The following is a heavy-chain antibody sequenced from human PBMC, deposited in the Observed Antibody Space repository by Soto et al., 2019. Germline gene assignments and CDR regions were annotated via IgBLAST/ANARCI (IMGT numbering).Heavy chain of an antibody. J-gene: IGHJ6*03. CDR2: INHSGST. D-gene: IGHD1-7*01. CDR1: GGSFSGYY. V-gene: IGHV4-34*01. Sequence: SETLSLTCAVYGGSFSGYYWSWIRQPPGKGLEWIGEINHSGSTNYNPSLKSRVTISVDTSKNQFSLKLSSVTAADTAVYYCARKGPLITGTEGHYYYYYMDVWGKGTTVTVSS. CDR3: ARKGPLITGTEGHYYYYYMDV.